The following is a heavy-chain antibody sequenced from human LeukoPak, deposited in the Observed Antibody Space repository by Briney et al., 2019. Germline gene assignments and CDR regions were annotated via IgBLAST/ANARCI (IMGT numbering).Heavy chain of an antibody. CDR3: ARDTYYYGSGSYNLDY. CDR2: IIPIFGTA. V-gene: IGHV1-69*13. Sequence: ASVKVSCKASGYTFISYYMHWVRQAPGQGLEWMGGIIPIFGTANYAQKFQGRVTITADESTSTAYMELSSLRSEDTAVYYCARDTYYYGSGSYNLDYWGQGTLVTVSS. CDR1: GYTFISYY. D-gene: IGHD3-10*01. J-gene: IGHJ4*02.